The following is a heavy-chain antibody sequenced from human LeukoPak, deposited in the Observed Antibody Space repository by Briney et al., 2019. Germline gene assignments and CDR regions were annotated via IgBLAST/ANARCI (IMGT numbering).Heavy chain of an antibody. J-gene: IGHJ4*02. D-gene: IGHD5-24*01. V-gene: IGHV3-11*04. CDR2: ISDSDRTI. CDR3: TRVGYIDEGIDY. Sequence: GGSLRLSCAASRLTFSDHYMSWIRQAPGKGLEWVSYISDSDRTIYYADSVKGRFTISRDNAKNSLYLQMNSLRAEDTAIYYCTRVGYIDEGIDYWGQGTLVTVSS. CDR1: RLTFSDHY.